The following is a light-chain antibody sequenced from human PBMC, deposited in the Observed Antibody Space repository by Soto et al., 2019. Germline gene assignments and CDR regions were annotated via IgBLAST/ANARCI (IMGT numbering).Light chain of an antibody. V-gene: IGLV1-40*01. J-gene: IGLJ1*01. CDR2: GNY. CDR1: SSNIGAGYD. Sequence: QSALTQPPSVSGAPGQRVTISCTGSSSNIGAGYDVHWYQQLPGTAPKLLIYGNYNRPSGVPDRFSGSKPGTSISLAITGLQAEDEADYYCQSYDSSLSGFVFGTGTKVTVL. CDR3: QSYDSSLSGFV.